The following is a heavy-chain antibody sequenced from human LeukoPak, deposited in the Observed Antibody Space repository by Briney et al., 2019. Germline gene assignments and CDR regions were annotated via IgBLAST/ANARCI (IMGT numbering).Heavy chain of an antibody. V-gene: IGHV4-59*01. CDR2: YSGST. CDR1: GGSISNYF. D-gene: IGHD5-24*01. CDR3: VRGTEEMTTISETFDI. Sequence: PSKPRSLTCTVSGGSISNYFRTWIRQPPGKRLEWIGYYSGSTYYNPSLKSRVTISLDTSKKQLSLKLDSVTAADTAVYYCVRGTEEMTTISETFDIWGQGTMVTVSS. J-gene: IGHJ3*02.